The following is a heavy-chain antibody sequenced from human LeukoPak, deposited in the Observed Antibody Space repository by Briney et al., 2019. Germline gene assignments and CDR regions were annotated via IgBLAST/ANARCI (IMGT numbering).Heavy chain of an antibody. CDR3: ARAPPFWSGYYNDY. D-gene: IGHD3-3*01. CDR1: KFTFRSYW. Sequence: GGSLRLSCAASKFTFRSYWMHWVRQAPWKGLVWVSRINPDGGTTNYADSVKGRFTISRDNAKNTLYLQMNSLRAEDTAVYYCARAPPFWSGYYNDYWGQGTLVTVSS. V-gene: IGHV3-74*01. J-gene: IGHJ4*02. CDR2: INPDGGTT.